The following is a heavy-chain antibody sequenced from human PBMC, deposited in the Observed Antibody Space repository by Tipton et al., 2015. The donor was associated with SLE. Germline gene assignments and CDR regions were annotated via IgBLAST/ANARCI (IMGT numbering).Heavy chain of an antibody. V-gene: IGHV4-59*01. CDR3: ARGSTVTTFYYYYYMDV. D-gene: IGHD4-11*01. CDR1: GGSISSYY. CDR2: IYYSGST. J-gene: IGHJ6*03. Sequence: TLSLTCTVSGGSISSYYWSWIRQPPGKGLEWIGYIYYSGSTNYNPSLKSRVTISVDTSKNQFPLKLSSVTAADTAVYYCARGSTVTTFYYYYYMDVWGNGTTVTVSS.